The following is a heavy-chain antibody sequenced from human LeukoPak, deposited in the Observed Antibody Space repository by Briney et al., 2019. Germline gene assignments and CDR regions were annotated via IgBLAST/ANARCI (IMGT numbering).Heavy chain of an antibody. J-gene: IGHJ3*02. CDR1: GFTFSSYE. D-gene: IGHD3-22*01. V-gene: IGHV3-48*03. CDR2: ISSSGSTI. Sequence: PGGSLRLSCAASGFTFSSYEMNWVRQAPGKGLEWVSYISSSGSTIYYADSVKGRFTISRDNAKNSLYLQMNSLRAEDTALYYCAKGIYDSSGYYSGGAFDIWGQGTMVTVSS. CDR3: AKGIYDSSGYYSGGAFDI.